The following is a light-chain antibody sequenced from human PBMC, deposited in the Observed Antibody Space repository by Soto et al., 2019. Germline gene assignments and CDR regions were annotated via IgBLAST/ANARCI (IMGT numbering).Light chain of an antibody. CDR1: SSDVGGYNY. CDR3: SSYTAYTTLWV. V-gene: IGLV2-14*01. J-gene: IGLJ3*02. CDR2: EVS. Sequence: QSVLTQPASVSGSPGQSITISCTGTSSDVGGYNYVSWYQQYPGKAPKLMIYEVSNRPSGVSNRFSGSKSGNAASLTISGLQAEDEADYYCSSYTAYTTLWVFGGGTKVTVL.